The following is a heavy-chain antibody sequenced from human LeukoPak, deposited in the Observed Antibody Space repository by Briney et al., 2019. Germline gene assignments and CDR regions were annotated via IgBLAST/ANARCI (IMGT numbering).Heavy chain of an antibody. CDR3: VRGRLLRSTKYFDY. Sequence: PGGSLRLSCAASGFYVNTYEMHWVRQAPGKGLEWVSYINGGASTMNYADSVWGRFTISRDDAQNSVHLQMNSLGDEDTAVYYCVRGRLLRSTKYFDYWGQGALVTVSS. J-gene: IGHJ4*02. D-gene: IGHD2-15*01. CDR2: INGGASTM. CDR1: GFYVNTYE. V-gene: IGHV3-48*03.